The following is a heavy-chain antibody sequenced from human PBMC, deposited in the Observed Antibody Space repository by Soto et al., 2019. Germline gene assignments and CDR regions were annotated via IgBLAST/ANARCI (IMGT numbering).Heavy chain of an antibody. Sequence: QAQLVQSGAEVKEPGASVKVSCQASGYTFTKYYVHWMRQAPGQGPEWMGMINPSGSSTTYAQRFQGRVTMTRDTSTTTVYMNLSSLRSGDTAVYYYARGLYSGYLNDAFDIWGQGTVVTVSS. D-gene: IGHD5-12*01. CDR2: INPSGSST. CDR3: ARGLYSGYLNDAFDI. V-gene: IGHV1-46*03. J-gene: IGHJ3*02. CDR1: GYTFTKYY.